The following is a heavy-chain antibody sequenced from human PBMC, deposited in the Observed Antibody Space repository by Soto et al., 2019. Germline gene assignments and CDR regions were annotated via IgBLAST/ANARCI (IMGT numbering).Heavy chain of an antibody. CDR2: ISSSSSYI. V-gene: IGHV3-21*01. CDR1: GFTFSSYS. D-gene: IGHD6-6*01. Sequence: EVQLVESGGGLVKPGGSLRLSSAASGFTFSSYSMNWVRQAPGKGLEWVSSISSSSSYIYYADSVKGRFTISRDNAKNSLYLQMNSLRAEDTAVYYCARESRYSSSPIDYWGQGTLVTVSS. CDR3: ARESRYSSSPIDY. J-gene: IGHJ4*02.